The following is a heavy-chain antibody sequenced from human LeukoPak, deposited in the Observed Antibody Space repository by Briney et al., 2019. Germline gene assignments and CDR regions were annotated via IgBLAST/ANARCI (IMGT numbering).Heavy chain of an antibody. V-gene: IGHV4-59*01. Sequence: SETLSLTCTVSGGSLSSYYWSWIRQPPGKGLEWIGYIYYSGSTNYNPSLKSRVTISVDTSKNQFSLKLSSVTAADTAVYYCARVGGYSSSWYGYWFDPWGQGTLVTVSS. CDR2: IYYSGST. CDR1: GGSLSSYY. D-gene: IGHD6-13*01. J-gene: IGHJ5*02. CDR3: ARVGGYSSSWYGYWFDP.